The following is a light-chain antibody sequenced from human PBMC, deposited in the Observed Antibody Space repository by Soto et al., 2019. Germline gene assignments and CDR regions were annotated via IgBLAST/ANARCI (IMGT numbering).Light chain of an antibody. Sequence: EIVLTQSPATLSLSPGERATLSCRASQSIYSYLAWYQQRPGQAPRLVIYDASSRATCIAARFSASGSGSDFTRTISSLEPEDFAVFCFQQRSDCPRTFGRGNKLEIK. V-gene: IGKV3-11*01. J-gene: IGKJ2*01. CDR3: QQRSDCPRT. CDR2: DAS. CDR1: QSIYSY.